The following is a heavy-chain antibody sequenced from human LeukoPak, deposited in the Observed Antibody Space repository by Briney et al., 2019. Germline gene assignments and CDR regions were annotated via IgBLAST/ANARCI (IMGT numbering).Heavy chain of an antibody. Sequence: PSEILSLTCTVSSGSISSSSYYWGWIRQPPGKGLEWIGIINHSGRTYYKPSLKSRITISVDTSKNQFSPILSSATAADTAVYYCARGSGYYYVRPFDYWGQGTLVTVSS. CDR3: ARGSGYYYVRPFDY. CDR1: SGSISSSSYY. V-gene: IGHV4-39*07. CDR2: INHSGRT. D-gene: IGHD3-22*01. J-gene: IGHJ4*02.